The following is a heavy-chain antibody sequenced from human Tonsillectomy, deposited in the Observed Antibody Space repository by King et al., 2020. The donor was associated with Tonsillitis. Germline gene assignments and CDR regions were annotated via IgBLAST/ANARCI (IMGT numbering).Heavy chain of an antibody. CDR1: GGSISSGSYY. CDR2: IYTRGST. D-gene: IGHD2-8*01. Sequence: QLQESGPGLVKPSQTLSLTCTVSGGSISSGSYYWIWIRQPAGKGLEWIGRIYTRGSTNYNPSFKSRVTMSVDMSKNQFSLKLSSVTAADTAVYYCARYGLDYYFDYWGQGTLVTVSS. J-gene: IGHJ4*02. CDR3: ARYGLDYYFDY. V-gene: IGHV4-61*02.